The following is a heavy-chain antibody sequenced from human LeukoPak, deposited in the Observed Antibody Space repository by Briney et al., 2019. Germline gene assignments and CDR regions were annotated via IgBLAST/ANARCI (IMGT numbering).Heavy chain of an antibody. CDR2: ISGSGGST. V-gene: IGHV3-23*01. CDR1: GFTFSSHA. J-gene: IGHJ3*02. D-gene: IGHD3-10*01. CDR3: ARDKVPITMVRGVIISAFDI. Sequence: AGGSLRLSCAASGFTFSSHAMSWVRQAPGEGLEWVSAISGSGGSTYYADSVKGRFTISRDNSKNTLYLQMNSLRAEDTAVYYCARDKVPITMVRGVIISAFDIWGQGTMVTVSS.